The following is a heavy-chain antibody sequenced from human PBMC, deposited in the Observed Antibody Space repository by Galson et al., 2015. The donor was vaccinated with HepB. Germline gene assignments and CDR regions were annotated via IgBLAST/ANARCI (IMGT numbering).Heavy chain of an antibody. CDR1: GGIFSTFS. V-gene: IGHV1-69*13. CDR3: ANYYGSGSGCY. Sequence: SVKVSCKASGGIFSTFSFSWVRQAPGQGLEWMGGIIPIFGTANYAQKFQGRVTATADVSTGTAYMELSRLRSDDTAVYYCANYYGSGSGCYWGQGTLVTVSS. J-gene: IGHJ4*02. D-gene: IGHD3-10*01. CDR2: IIPIFGTA.